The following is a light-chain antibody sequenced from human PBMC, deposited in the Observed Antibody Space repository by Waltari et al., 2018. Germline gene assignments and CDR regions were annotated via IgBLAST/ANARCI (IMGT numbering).Light chain of an antibody. J-gene: IGLJ3*02. Sequence: QSVLTQPPSVSGAPGHSATISCTASRSNIGAGGAVHCYQKLPGAAPKLLIYAFVNRPSGVPDRFYASKSGTSASLAINGLQAEDEAIYYCQSYDSSLNAVFGGGTKVTVL. V-gene: IGLV1-40*01. CDR3: QSYDSSLNAV. CDR1: RSNIGAGGA. CDR2: AFV.